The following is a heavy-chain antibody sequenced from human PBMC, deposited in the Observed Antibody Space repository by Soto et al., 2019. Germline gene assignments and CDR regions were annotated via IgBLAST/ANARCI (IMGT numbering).Heavy chain of an antibody. CDR3: ARHYSSGSRNWFDP. Sequence: SETLSLTCSVSGGSIDSSSYFWGWVRQPPGKGLEWIGSIYYSGSTYYNPSLRSRVTISVDTSKNQFSLKLSSVTAADTAVFYCARHYSSGSRNWFDPWGQGTLVTVSS. D-gene: IGHD6-19*01. CDR1: GGSIDSSSYF. J-gene: IGHJ5*02. CDR2: IYYSGST. V-gene: IGHV4-39*01.